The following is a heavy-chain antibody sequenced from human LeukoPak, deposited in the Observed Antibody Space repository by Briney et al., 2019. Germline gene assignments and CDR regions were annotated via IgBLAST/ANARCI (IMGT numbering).Heavy chain of an antibody. CDR3: ARGHGSGSYYPDH. V-gene: IGHV3-48*01. D-gene: IGHD3-10*01. J-gene: IGHJ4*02. Sequence: PGGSLRLSCAASGFTFSSYSMNWVRRAPGKGLEWVSYISSSSSTIYYADSVKGRFTISRDNAKNSLYLQMNSLRAEDTAVYYCARGHGSGSYYPDHWGQGTLVTVSS. CDR2: ISSSSSTI. CDR1: GFTFSSYS.